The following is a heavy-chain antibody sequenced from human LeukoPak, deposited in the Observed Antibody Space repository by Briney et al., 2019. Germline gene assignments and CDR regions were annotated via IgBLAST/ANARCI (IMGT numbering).Heavy chain of an antibody. V-gene: IGHV4-59*01. Sequence: SETLSLTCTVSGGSISIYYGSWIRQPPGKGLEWIGHIYNSGSTNYSHSLKSRVTISVDTSKNQFSLKLSSVTAADTAVYYCARFKRAGGWSYFDYWGQGTLVTVSS. J-gene: IGHJ4*02. CDR3: ARFKRAGGWSYFDY. CDR1: GGSISIYY. D-gene: IGHD6-19*01. CDR2: IYNSGST.